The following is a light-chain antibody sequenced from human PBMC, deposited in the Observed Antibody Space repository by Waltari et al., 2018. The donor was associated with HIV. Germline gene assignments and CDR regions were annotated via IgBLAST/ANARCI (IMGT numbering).Light chain of an antibody. V-gene: IGKV4-1*01. CDR3: QQYYSTPRT. Sequence: DIVMTQSPDSLAVSLGERATINCKCSERVLYSSNNKNYIAWYQQKPRQPPKLLIYWASTRVSGVPDGSSGSGSGTDFTLTTSSLQAEDVAVYYCQQYYSTPRTFGQGTKVEI. CDR2: WAS. J-gene: IGKJ1*01. CDR1: ERVLYSSNNKNY.